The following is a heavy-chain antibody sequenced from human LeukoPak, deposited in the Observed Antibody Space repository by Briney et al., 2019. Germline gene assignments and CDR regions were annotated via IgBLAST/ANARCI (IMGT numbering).Heavy chain of an antibody. D-gene: IGHD4-23*01. V-gene: IGHV1-18*01. CDR2: ISAYNGNT. J-gene: IGHJ1*01. Sequence: ASVKVSCKASGYTFTSYGISWVRQAPGQGLEWMGWISAYNGNTNYAQKLQGRVTMTTDTSTSTAYMELRSLRSDDTAVYYFASAGSALGHYGGFLRHWGQGTLVTVSS. CDR3: ASAGSALGHYGGFLRH. CDR1: GYTFTSYG.